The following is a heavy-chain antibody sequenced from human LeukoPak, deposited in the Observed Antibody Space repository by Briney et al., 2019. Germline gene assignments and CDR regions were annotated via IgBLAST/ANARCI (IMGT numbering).Heavy chain of an antibody. D-gene: IGHD3-16*01. CDR1: GFTFDDYA. CDR2: ISWNSGSI. V-gene: IGHV3-9*01. CDR3: AKDSFAYSAYTDY. J-gene: IGHJ4*02. Sequence: GGSLRLSCAASGFTFDDYAMPWVRQAPGKGLEWVSGISWNSGSIGYADSVKGRFTISRDNAKNSLYLQMNSLRAEDTALYYCAKDSFAYSAYTDYWGQGTLVTVSS.